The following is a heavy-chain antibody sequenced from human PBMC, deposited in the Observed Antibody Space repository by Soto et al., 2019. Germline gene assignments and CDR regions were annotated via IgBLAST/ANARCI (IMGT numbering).Heavy chain of an antibody. D-gene: IGHD2-15*01. CDR2: INAGNGNT. CDR3: ARGLPLTMDY. Sequence: QVQLVQSGAEVKKPGASVKVSCKASGYTFTSYAMHWVRQAPGQRLEWMGWINAGNGNTKYSQRFQGRVTITTHTSASTAYMELSSLRSEDTAVFYCARGLPLTMDYWGQGTLVSVSS. V-gene: IGHV1-3*01. CDR1: GYTFTSYA. J-gene: IGHJ4*02.